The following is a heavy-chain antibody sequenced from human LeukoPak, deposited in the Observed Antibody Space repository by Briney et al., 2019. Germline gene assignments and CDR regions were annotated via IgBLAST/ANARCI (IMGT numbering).Heavy chain of an antibody. D-gene: IGHD3-22*01. Sequence: SVKVSCKASGYTFTGYYMHWVRQAPGQGLEWMGWINPNSGGTNYAQKFQGRVTMTRDTSISTAYMELSRLRSDDTAVYYCARVRDSSGYPGLSYFDYWGQGTLVTVSS. CDR1: GYTFTGYY. CDR2: INPNSGGT. V-gene: IGHV1-2*02. J-gene: IGHJ4*02. CDR3: ARVRDSSGYPGLSYFDY.